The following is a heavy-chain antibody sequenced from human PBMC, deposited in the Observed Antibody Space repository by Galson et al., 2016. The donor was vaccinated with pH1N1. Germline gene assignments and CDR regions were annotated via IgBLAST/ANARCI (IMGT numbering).Heavy chain of an antibody. CDR1: GYIFTNHY. CDR3: ARQDGNWFDP. V-gene: IGHV1-2*02. Sequence: SVKVSCKASGYIFTNHYIHWVRQAPGQELEWMGWINPSSGGTKSAQRFQGSVTMTRDTSISTAFLQLWGLTPDDTAVYYCARQDGNWFDPWGQGTLVTVSS. J-gene: IGHJ5*02. CDR2: INPSSGGT.